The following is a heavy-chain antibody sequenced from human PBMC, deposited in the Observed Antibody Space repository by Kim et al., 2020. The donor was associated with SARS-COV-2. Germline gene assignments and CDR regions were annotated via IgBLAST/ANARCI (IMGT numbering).Heavy chain of an antibody. D-gene: IGHD5-18*01. J-gene: IGHJ4*01. CDR1: GFTFSSYA. CDR2: ISYDGSNK. CDR3: ARGIQLWLLEGASDY. Sequence: GGSLRLSCAASGFTFSSYAMHWVRQAPGKGLEWVAVISYDGSNKYYADSVKGRFTISRDNSKNTLYLQMNSLRAEDTAVYYCARGIQLWLLEGASDYWG. V-gene: IGHV3-30-3*01.